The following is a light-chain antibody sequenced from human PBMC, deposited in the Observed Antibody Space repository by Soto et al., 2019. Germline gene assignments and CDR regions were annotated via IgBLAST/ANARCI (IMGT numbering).Light chain of an antibody. Sequence: ETVMTQSPATLSVFPGETVTLSCRASQSVSTNLAWYQQKPGQAPRLLIYGASPRATGVPARFSGSGSGTEFTLTISSLQSEDFAVYYCQQYNNWPQTFGQGTKVDIK. J-gene: IGKJ1*01. CDR2: GAS. V-gene: IGKV3-15*01. CDR3: QQYNNWPQT. CDR1: QSVSTN.